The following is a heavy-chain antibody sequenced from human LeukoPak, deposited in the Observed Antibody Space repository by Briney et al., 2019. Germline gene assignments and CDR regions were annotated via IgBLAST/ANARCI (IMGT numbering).Heavy chain of an antibody. CDR3: ARDPKAVANWFDP. CDR1: GFTFSRYW. J-gene: IGHJ5*02. Sequence: PGGSLRLSCAASGFTFSRYWMSWVRQAPGKGLEWVANIKQDGRETYYVDSVKGRFTISRDNAKNSLYLQMNSLRAEDTAVYYCARDPKAVANWFDPWGQGTLVTVSS. CDR2: IKQDGRET. D-gene: IGHD6-19*01. V-gene: IGHV3-7*01.